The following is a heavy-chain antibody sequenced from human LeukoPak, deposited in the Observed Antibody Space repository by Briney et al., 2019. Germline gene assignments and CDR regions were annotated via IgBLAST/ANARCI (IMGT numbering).Heavy chain of an antibody. CDR3: ASHGVNFSEWLFHYFDY. V-gene: IGHV4-39*01. CDR1: GGSISSSSYY. CDR2: IYYSGST. J-gene: IGHJ4*02. Sequence: SETLSLTCTVSGGSISSSSYYWGWIRQPPGKGLEWIGSIYYSGSTYYNPSLKSRVTISVDTSKNQFSLKLSSVTAADTAVYYCASHGVNFSEWLFHYFDYWGQGTLVTVSS. D-gene: IGHD3-3*01.